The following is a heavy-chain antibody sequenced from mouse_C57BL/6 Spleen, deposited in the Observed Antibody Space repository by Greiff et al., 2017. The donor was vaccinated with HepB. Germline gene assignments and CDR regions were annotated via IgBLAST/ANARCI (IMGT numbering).Heavy chain of an antibody. V-gene: IGHV1-53*01. Sequence: QVQLQQPGTELVKPGASVKLSCKASGYTFTSYWMHWVKQRPGQGLEWIGNINPSNGGTNYNEKFKSKATLTVDKSSSTAYMQLSSLTSEDSAVYYCARGGYYYGSSYEYFDYWGQGTTLTVSS. CDR2: INPSNGGT. D-gene: IGHD1-1*01. CDR3: ARGGYYYGSSYEYFDY. CDR1: GYTFTSYW. J-gene: IGHJ2*01.